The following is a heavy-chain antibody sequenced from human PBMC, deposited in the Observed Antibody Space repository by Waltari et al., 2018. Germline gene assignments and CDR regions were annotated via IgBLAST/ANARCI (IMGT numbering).Heavy chain of an antibody. CDR2: MYIAVHT. CDR3: ARGNTASLDY. V-gene: IGHV3-53*01. J-gene: IGHJ4*02. D-gene: IGHD2-21*02. CDR1: GFTVANYY. Sequence: HLVESGGGLIQPGGSLRLSCAASGFTVANYYMSWVRQAPGRGLECVSVMYIAVHTYYADSVKCRFTISRDTFRNTLYLQNDNLRPDDTAVYYCARGNTASLDYWGQGTLVTVSS.